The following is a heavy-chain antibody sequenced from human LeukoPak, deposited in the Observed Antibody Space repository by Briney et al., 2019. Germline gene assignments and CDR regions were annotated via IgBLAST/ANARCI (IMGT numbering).Heavy chain of an antibody. CDR1: GGSISSGSYY. J-gene: IGHJ5*02. D-gene: IGHD3-3*01. V-gene: IGHV4-61*02. CDR2: IYTSGST. CDR3: ARVYDFWSGFNWFDP. Sequence: SETLSLTCTVSGGSISSGSYYWSWIRQPAGKGLEWIGRIYTSGSTNYNPSLKSRVTISVDTSKNQFSLKLSSVTAADTAVYYCARVYDFWSGFNWFDPWGQGTLVTVSS.